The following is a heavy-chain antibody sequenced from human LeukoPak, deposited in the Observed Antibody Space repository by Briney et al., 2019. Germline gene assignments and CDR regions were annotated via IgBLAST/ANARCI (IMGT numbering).Heavy chain of an antibody. D-gene: IGHD4-17*01. V-gene: IGHV3-23*01. CDR3: AKDRDLGDPYYYYGMDV. J-gene: IGHJ6*02. CDR1: GFTFSSYA. CDR2: ISGGGGNT. Sequence: GGSLRLSCAASGFTFSSYAMTWVRQAPGKGLEWVSGISGGGGNTYYADSVKGRLTISRDNSKNTLYLQMNSLTAEDTAVYYCAKDRDLGDPYYYYGMDVWGQGTTVTVSS.